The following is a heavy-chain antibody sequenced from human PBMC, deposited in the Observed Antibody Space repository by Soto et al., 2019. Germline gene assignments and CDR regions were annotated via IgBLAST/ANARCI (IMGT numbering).Heavy chain of an antibody. J-gene: IGHJ6*02. V-gene: IGHV3-48*03. Sequence: PGGSLRLSCVASGFTFSSYEMNWVRQAPGKGLEWISYIRGGGTTMYYADSVKGRFTISRDNTKNSLYLQMNSLTAEDTAVYYCAGRDGHNRRKAPYYYYGMNVWGQGTTVTVYS. CDR2: IRGGGTTM. D-gene: IGHD2-15*01. CDR1: GFTFSSYE. CDR3: AGRDGHNRRKAPYYYYGMNV.